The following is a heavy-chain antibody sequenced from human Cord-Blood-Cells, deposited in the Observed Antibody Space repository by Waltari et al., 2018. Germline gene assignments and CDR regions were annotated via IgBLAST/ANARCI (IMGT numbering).Heavy chain of an antibody. CDR3: ARGGRHCSGGSCFYYYYYYMDV. Sequence: VQLQQWGAELLKTSETLSLTCAVYGGSFSGYYWSWLGQPPGKGLEWIGEINHSGSTNYNPSLKSGVNISVDTSKNQFSLKLSSVTAADTAVYYCARGGRHCSGGSCFYYYYYYMDVWGKGTTVTVSS. J-gene: IGHJ6*03. CDR1: GGSFSGYY. D-gene: IGHD2-15*01. V-gene: IGHV4-34*01. CDR2: INHSGST.